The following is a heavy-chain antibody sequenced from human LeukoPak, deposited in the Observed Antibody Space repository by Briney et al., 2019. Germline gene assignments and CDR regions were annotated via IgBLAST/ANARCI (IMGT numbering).Heavy chain of an antibody. CDR1: GGSTSSYS. D-gene: IGHD5-12*01. Sequence: PSETLSLTCTVSGGSTSSYSWSWIRQPPGKGLEWIGCRYVGGRDLYNPSLKSRVTISVDASEKQISLSLRSVTAADTAMYYCANTTRVAPDGRAEYFQHWGQGTLAIVSS. J-gene: IGHJ1*01. V-gene: IGHV4-59*03. CDR2: RYVGGRD. CDR3: ANTTRVAPDGRAEYFQH.